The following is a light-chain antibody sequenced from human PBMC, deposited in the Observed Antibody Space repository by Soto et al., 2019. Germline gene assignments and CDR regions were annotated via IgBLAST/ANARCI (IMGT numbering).Light chain of an antibody. V-gene: IGLV2-14*03. Sequence: QSALTQPASVSGSPGQSIAISCTGTSSDVGGYNYVSWYQQHPGKAPKLIIYDVSNRPSGVSNRLSGSKSGNTASVTISGLQAEDEADYYCSSYTSSSTVVFGGGTKVTVL. CDR3: SSYTSSSTVV. CDR2: DVS. J-gene: IGLJ2*01. CDR1: SSDVGGYNY.